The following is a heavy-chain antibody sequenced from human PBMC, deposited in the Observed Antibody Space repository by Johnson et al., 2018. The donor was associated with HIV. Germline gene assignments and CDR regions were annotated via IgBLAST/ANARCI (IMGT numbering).Heavy chain of an antibody. CDR3: ARDPGLYYDIWVSAFDI. J-gene: IGHJ3*02. D-gene: IGHD3/OR15-3a*01. V-gene: IGHV3-9*01. CDR2: ISWNSGSI. Sequence: VQLVESGGGLVQPGRSLRLSCAASGFTFDDYAMHWVRQAPGKGLEWVSGISWNSGSIGYADSVKGRFTISRDNSKNTLDLQMNNLRAEDTAVYYCARDPGLYYDIWVSAFDIWGQGTMVTVSS. CDR1: GFTFDDYA.